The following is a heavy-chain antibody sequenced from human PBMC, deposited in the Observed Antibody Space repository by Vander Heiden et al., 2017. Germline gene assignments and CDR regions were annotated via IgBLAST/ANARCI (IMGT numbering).Heavy chain of an antibody. CDR3: ARQLIAAPHDS. J-gene: IGHJ5*01. CDR2: INLSGST. Sequence: QVQLHQWGAGLLKPSETLFLTCAVDGGSLSDYYWSWIRQPPGKGLEWIGEINLSGSTNYNTSLKSRVTISVDTSKSHFSLKLSSVTAADTAVYYCARQLIAAPHDSWGQGTLVTVSS. D-gene: IGHD6-13*01. V-gene: IGHV4-34*01. CDR1: GGSLSDYY.